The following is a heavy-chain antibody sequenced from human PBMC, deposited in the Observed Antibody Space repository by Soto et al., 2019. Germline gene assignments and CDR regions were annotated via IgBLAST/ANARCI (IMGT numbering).Heavy chain of an antibody. V-gene: IGHV3-11*01. CDR3: EGDPFYYASAF. CDR2: ISSGGTTT. CDR1: GFTFSDHY. D-gene: IGHD3-10*01. Sequence: PGGSLRLSCAASGFTFSDHYMTWIRQAPGKGLEWVSKISSGGTTTYYADSVKGRFTVSRDNAKNSLYLQMNSLRTEDTAVYYCEGDPFYYASAFWGQGTLVTV. J-gene: IGHJ4*02.